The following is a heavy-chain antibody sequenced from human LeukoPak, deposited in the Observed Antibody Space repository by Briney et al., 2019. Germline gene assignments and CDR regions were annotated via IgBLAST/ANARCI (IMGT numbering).Heavy chain of an antibody. D-gene: IGHD4-23*01. V-gene: IGHV4-34*01. CDR3: ARLTTVVTRVAFDI. J-gene: IGHJ3*02. Sequence: PSETLSLTCDVYGGSFSGGSFSGYYWSWIRQPPGKGLEWIGEINHRGSTNYNPSLKSRVTMSVDTSKNQFSLKLSSVTAADTAVYYCARLTTVVTRVAFDIWGQGTMVTVSS. CDR1: GGSFSGGSFSGYY. CDR2: INHRGST.